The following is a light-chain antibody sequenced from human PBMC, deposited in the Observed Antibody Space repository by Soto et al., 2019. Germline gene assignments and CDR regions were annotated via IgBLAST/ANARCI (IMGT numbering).Light chain of an antibody. V-gene: IGKV3-11*01. Sequence: EIVVTLSPATLSLSTGERATLSCRASQSVSSYLAWYQQKPGQAPRLLIYDASNRATGIPARFSGSGSGTDFTLTISSLEPEDFAVYYCQQRSNWPLAWTFGEGTKVDIK. J-gene: IGKJ1*01. CDR2: DAS. CDR1: QSVSSY. CDR3: QQRSNWPLAWT.